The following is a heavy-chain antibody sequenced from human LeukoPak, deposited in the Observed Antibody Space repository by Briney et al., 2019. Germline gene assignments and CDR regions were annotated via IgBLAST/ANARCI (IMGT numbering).Heavy chain of an antibody. D-gene: IGHD6-13*01. J-gene: IGHJ4*02. Sequence: ASVKVSCKASAYTFTDYHMHWFRQAPGQGLEWMGWINDNSGGTKYAQKFQDRVTLTRDTSISTAYLELSRLTSDDTAVYYCVRDKAAATGLSLDYWGQGTLVTVSS. CDR3: VRDKAAATGLSLDY. CDR2: INDNSGGT. CDR1: AYTFTDYH. V-gene: IGHV1-2*02.